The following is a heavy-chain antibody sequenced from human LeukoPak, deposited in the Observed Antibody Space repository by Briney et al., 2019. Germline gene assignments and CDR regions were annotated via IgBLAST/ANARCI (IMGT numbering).Heavy chain of an antibody. CDR2: ISGSGGST. Sequence: GGSLRFSCAASGFTFSSYAMSWLRQAPGKGLEWVSAISGSGGSTYYADSVKGRFTISRDNAKNTLYLQMNSLRAEDTAVYYCAPRYYYDSSGYPGNYWGQGTLVSVS. V-gene: IGHV3-23*01. J-gene: IGHJ4*02. CDR1: GFTFSSYA. CDR3: APRYYYDSSGYPGNY. D-gene: IGHD3-22*01.